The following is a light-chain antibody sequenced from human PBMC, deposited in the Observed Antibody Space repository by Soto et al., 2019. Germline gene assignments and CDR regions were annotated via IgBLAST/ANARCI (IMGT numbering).Light chain of an antibody. J-gene: IGKJ2*01. Sequence: DIQMTQSPSSLSSSVGDRVTITSRASRSSGMWLYWYQQKPGKAPEVVPYGSPSLQGGVPSRFSGSGSGTDFTLTITSLQSEDFGAYYCQQGYDTPYTFGQGT. CDR1: RSSGMW. CDR2: GSP. V-gene: IGKV1-39*01. CDR3: QQGYDTPYT.